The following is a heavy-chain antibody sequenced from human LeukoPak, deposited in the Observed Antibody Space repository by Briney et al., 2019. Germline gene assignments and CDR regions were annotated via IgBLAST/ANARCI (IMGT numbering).Heavy chain of an antibody. Sequence: PGGSLTLSCAASGFTFSDYYMSWIRQAPGEGLEWVSYISSSGSTIYYADSVKGRFTISRDNAKNSLYLQMNSLRAEDTAVYYCARGEWELPAFDIWGQGTMVTVSS. J-gene: IGHJ3*02. V-gene: IGHV3-11*01. CDR1: GFTFSDYY. D-gene: IGHD1-26*01. CDR2: ISSSGSTI. CDR3: ARGEWELPAFDI.